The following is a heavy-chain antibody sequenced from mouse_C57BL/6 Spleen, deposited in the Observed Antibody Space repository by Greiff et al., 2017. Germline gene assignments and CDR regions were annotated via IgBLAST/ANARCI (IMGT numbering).Heavy chain of an antibody. CDR3: ARYLDY. J-gene: IGHJ2*01. CDR2: IRNKANGYTT. V-gene: IGHV7-3*01. CDR1: GFTFTDYY. Sequence: EVKLVESGGGLVQPGGSLSLSCAASGFTFTDYYMSWVRQPPGKALEWLGFIRNKANGYTTEYSASVMGRFTISRDNSQSLLYLKMNALRAEDSATYYCARYLDYWGQGTTLTVSS.